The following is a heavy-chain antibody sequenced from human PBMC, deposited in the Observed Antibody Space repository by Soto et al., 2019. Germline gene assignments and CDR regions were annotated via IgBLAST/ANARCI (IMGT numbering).Heavy chain of an antibody. D-gene: IGHD3-22*01. Sequence: QVQLVQSGAEVKKPGSSVKVSCKASGGTFSSYAISWVRQAPGQGLEWMGGIIPIFGTANYEQKFQGRVTITADESTRTAYMELSSLRSEDTAVYYCARPIQSYYDSSGQSAWFDPWGQGTLVTVSS. J-gene: IGHJ5*02. V-gene: IGHV1-69*12. CDR3: ARPIQSYYDSSGQSAWFDP. CDR2: IIPIFGTA. CDR1: GGTFSSYA.